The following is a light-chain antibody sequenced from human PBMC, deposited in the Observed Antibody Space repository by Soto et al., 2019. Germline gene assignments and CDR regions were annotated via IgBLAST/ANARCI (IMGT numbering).Light chain of an antibody. J-gene: IGKJ5*01. Sequence: EIVMTQSPATLSVSPGERATLSFXXSQGVDSSYVAWYQQRPGPAPRPPNYWASNWATCGPDKFSGSGPGTNFTLTNSRLEPEDFAVYFCQQYDSAPSTFGPGTRLEIK. V-gene: IGKV3-20*01. CDR2: WAS. CDR1: QGVDSSY. CDR3: QQYDSAPST.